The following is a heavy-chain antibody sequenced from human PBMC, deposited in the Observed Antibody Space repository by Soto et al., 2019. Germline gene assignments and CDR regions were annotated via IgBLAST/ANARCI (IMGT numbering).Heavy chain of an antibody. J-gene: IGHJ4*02. CDR1: GFTFNSFT. D-gene: IGHD5-12*01. Sequence: GGSLRLSCVASGFTFNSFTMSWVRQAPGKGLEWVSGLSGSGDRTYYADSVKGQFTISRDNAKNMVYLQMNNLRAEDTATYFCEQGTRWLQLGKLDNWGQGTLVTVYS. V-gene: IGHV3-23*01. CDR3: EQGTRWLQLGKLDN. CDR2: LSGSGDRT.